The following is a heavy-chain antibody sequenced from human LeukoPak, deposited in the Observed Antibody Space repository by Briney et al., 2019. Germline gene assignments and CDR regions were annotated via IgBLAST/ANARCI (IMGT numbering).Heavy chain of an antibody. D-gene: IGHD4-17*01. Sequence: SETLSLTCSVSGGSIIGHWWSWIRQPPGKGLEWIGDVFYSGSNNYNPSLKSRLTISLDTSKNQFSLNLWSVTATDTAMYYCARRNTADASIDFWGQGTLVTASS. CDR2: VFYSGSN. CDR3: ARRNTADASIDF. J-gene: IGHJ4*02. V-gene: IGHV4-59*11. CDR1: GGSIIGHW.